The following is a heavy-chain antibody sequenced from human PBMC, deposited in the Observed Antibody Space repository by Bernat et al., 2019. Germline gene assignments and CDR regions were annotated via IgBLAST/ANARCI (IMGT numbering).Heavy chain of an antibody. CDR3: ARNGGSGSYHN. D-gene: IGHD3-10*01. J-gene: IGHJ4*02. Sequence: EVQLVESGGGLVQPGGSLRLSCAASGFTFSSYAMHWVRQAPGKGLEYVSAISSNGGSTYYANSVKGRLTISRDNSKNTLYLQMGSLRAEDMAVYYCARNGGSGSYHNWGQGTLVTVSS. CDR2: ISSNGGST. V-gene: IGHV3-64*01. CDR1: GFTFSSYA.